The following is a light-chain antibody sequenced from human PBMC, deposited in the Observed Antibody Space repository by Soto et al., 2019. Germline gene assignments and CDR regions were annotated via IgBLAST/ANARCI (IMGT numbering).Light chain of an antibody. CDR2: GAS. CDR1: QSVSSN. V-gene: IGKV3-15*01. Sequence: EIVLTQSPATLSVSPGERATLSCRASQSVSSNLAWYQQKPGQAPRLLIYGASTRATGIPARFSGSGSGTEFTLTLSSLQSEGCAVYYRQQYNNWPPLTFGGGTKVEIK. J-gene: IGKJ4*01. CDR3: QQYNNWPPLT.